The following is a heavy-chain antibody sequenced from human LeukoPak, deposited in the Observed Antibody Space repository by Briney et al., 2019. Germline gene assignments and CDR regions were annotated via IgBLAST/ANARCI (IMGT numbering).Heavy chain of an antibody. Sequence: GGSLRLSCAASGFTFSNAWMSWVRQAPGKGLEWVGRIKSKTDGGTTDYAAPVKGRFTISRDDSKNTLYLQMNSLKTEDTAVYYCTTEGIAVAGTRDYWGQGTLVTVSS. CDR1: GFTFSNAW. CDR2: IKSKTDGGTT. D-gene: IGHD6-19*01. V-gene: IGHV3-15*01. J-gene: IGHJ4*02. CDR3: TTEGIAVAGTRDY.